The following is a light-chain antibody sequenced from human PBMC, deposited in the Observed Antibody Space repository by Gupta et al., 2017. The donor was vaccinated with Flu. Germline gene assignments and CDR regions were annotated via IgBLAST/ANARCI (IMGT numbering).Light chain of an antibody. CDR1: QSLGYSDGNTY. Sequence: DVVLTQSPLPLPVTLGQPASISCRSSQSLGYSDGNTYLNWFPQRPGQSPRRLIYEVSNRDSGVPDRFSGSGSGSDFTLKISRAEDEDVGVYYGMKGTHPWTFGQGTKLEIK. J-gene: IGKJ2*02. V-gene: IGKV2-30*01. CDR3: MKGTHPWT. CDR2: EVS.